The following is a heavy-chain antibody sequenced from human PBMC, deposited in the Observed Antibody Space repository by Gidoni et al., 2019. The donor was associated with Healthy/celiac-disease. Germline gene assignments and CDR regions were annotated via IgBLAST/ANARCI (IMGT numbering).Heavy chain of an antibody. Sequence: QVQLQQWGAGLLKPSATLSLTCAVYGGSFSGYYWSWIRQPPGKGLEWIGEINHSGSTNYNPALKRRVTISVDTSKNQFSLKLSSVTAADTAVYYCARTFQTGSRYFDLWGRGTLVTVSS. CDR3: ARTFQTGSRYFDL. J-gene: IGHJ2*01. V-gene: IGHV4-34*01. D-gene: IGHD3-16*01. CDR1: GGSFSGYY. CDR2: INHSGST.